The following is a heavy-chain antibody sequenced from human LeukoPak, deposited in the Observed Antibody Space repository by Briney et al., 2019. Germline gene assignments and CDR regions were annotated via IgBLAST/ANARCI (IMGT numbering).Heavy chain of an antibody. V-gene: IGHV4-38-2*02. CDR2: IYHSGST. D-gene: IGHD6-13*01. Sequence: SETLSLTCTVSGYSISSGYYWGWIRQPPGKGLEWIGSIYHSGSTYYNPSLKSRVTISVDTSKNQFSLKLSSVTAADTAVYYCARVYYSSSYDYWYFNLWGRGTLVTVSS. CDR3: ARVYYSSSYDYWYFNL. J-gene: IGHJ2*01. CDR1: GYSISSGYY.